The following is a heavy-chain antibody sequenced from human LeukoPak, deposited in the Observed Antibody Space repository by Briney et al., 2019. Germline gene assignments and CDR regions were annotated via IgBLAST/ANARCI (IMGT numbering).Heavy chain of an antibody. Sequence: GGSLRLSCAASGFTFSSYSMNWVRQAPGKGLEWVSSISSSSSYIYYADSVKGRFTISRDNAKNSLYLQMNSLRAEDTAVYYCARYPSSGYYISSYYYYYMDVWGKGTTVTISS. V-gene: IGHV3-21*01. CDR2: ISSSSSYI. CDR3: ARYPSSGYYISSYYYYYMDV. CDR1: GFTFSSYS. J-gene: IGHJ6*03. D-gene: IGHD3-22*01.